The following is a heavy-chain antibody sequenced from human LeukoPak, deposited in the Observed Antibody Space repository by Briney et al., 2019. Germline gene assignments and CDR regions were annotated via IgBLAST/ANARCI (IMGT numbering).Heavy chain of an antibody. V-gene: IGHV4-34*01. CDR3: ARGLPLDY. J-gene: IGHJ4*02. CDR1: GGSFSGFY. Sequence: SETLSLTCAVYGGSFSGFYWSWIRQSPGKGLEWIAEINHSGSAKYNPSLKSRVTISVDTSKNQFSLRLSSVTAADTAVYYCARGLPLDYWGQGTLVTVSS. CDR2: INHSGSA. D-gene: IGHD1-26*01.